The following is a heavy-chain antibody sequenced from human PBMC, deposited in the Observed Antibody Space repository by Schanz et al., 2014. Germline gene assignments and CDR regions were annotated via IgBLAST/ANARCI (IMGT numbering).Heavy chain of an antibody. Sequence: QVQLVESGGGLVKPERSLRLSCAASGFNFANHAIHWVRQGQGNGLQWVAVISSDGSKKLYADSVKARFTISRDNSKNSVSLQMDSLRPEDTAVYFCAKDLHSNSGNYYSYYFDSWGAGALVTVSS. CDR1: GFNFANHA. CDR3: AKDLHSNSGNYYSYYFDS. D-gene: IGHD3-10*01. CDR2: ISSDGSKK. J-gene: IGHJ4*02. V-gene: IGHV3-30*18.